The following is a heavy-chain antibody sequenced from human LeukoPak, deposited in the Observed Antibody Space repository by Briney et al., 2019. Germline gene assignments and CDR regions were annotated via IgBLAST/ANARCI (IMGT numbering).Heavy chain of an antibody. Sequence: ASVKVSCKASGDTFNNYAISWVRQAPGQGLEWMGGIIPIFGTGNYAQKFQGRVTITTDDSTSTVYMELNSLTSEDTAVYYCAREGAIGFCSGGTCYSGFDYWGQGTLVTVSS. V-gene: IGHV1-69*05. CDR1: GDTFNNYA. CDR3: AREGAIGFCSGGTCYSGFDY. D-gene: IGHD2-15*01. CDR2: IIPIFGTG. J-gene: IGHJ4*02.